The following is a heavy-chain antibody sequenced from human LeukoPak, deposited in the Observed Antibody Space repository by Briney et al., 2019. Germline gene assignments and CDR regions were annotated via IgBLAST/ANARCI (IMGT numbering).Heavy chain of an antibody. J-gene: IGHJ3*02. D-gene: IGHD2/OR15-2a*01. CDR2: ISAYNGNT. CDR3: ARALSFLDAFDI. V-gene: IGHV1-18*01. Sequence: ASVKVSCKASGGTFSSYAISWVRQAPGQGLEWMGWISAYNGNTNYAQKLQGRVTMTTDTSTSTAYMELRSLRSDDTAVYYCARALSFLDAFDIWGQGTMVTVS. CDR1: GGTFSSYA.